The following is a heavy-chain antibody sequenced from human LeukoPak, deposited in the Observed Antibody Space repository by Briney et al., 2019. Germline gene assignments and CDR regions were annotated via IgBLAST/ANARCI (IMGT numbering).Heavy chain of an antibody. V-gene: IGHV3-23*01. Sequence: GGSLRLSCSASGFAFTNYGMSWVRQAPGKGLEWVAGLSGNGDGQFYADSVEGRFTISRDISNNIWYLQMNSLRAEDTAVYYCAKGCQCPSGLSSWFDPRGQGTLVAVSS. CDR3: AKGCQCPSGLSSWFDP. CDR1: GFAFTNYG. D-gene: IGHD1-14*01. J-gene: IGHJ5*02. CDR2: LSGNGDGQ.